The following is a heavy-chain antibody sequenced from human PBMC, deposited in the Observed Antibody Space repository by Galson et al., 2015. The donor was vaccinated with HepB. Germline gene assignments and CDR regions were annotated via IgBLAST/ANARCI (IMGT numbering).Heavy chain of an antibody. CDR1: GFTFSSYW. CDR2: IKQDGSEK. V-gene: IGHV3-7*01. Sequence: SLRLSCAASGFTFSSYWMSWVRQAPGKGLEWVANIKQDGSEKYYVDSVKGRFTISRDNAKNSLYLQMNSLRAEDTAVYYCASQSYYYYYMDVWGKGTTVTVSS. J-gene: IGHJ6*03. CDR3: ASQSYYYYYMDV.